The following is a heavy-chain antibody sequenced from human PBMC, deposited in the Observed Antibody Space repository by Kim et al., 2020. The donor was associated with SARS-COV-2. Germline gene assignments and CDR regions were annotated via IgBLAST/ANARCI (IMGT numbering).Heavy chain of an antibody. V-gene: IGHV4-31*03. CDR3: ARASYYYDSGMYYFDY. J-gene: IGHJ4*02. Sequence: SETLSLTCTVSGGSISSGGYYWSWIRQHPGKGLEWIGYIYYSGSTYYNPSLKSRVTISVDTSKNQFSLKLSSVTAADTAVYYCARASYYYDSGMYYFDYWGQGTLVTVSS. CDR2: IYYSGST. D-gene: IGHD3-22*01. CDR1: GGSISSGGYY.